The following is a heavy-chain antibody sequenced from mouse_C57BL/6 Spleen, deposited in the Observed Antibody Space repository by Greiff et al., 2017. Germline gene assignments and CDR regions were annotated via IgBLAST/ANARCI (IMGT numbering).Heavy chain of an antibody. J-gene: IGHJ4*01. CDR1: GYSFTGYY. CDR2: INPSTGGT. CDR3: ARGRAGGYYYAMGY. D-gene: IGHD1-1*02. Sequence: VQLQQSGPELVKPGASVKISCKASGYSFTGYYMNWVKQSPEKSLEWIGEINPSTGGTTYNQKFKAKATLTVDKSSSTAYLQLKSLTSEDSAVYYCARGRAGGYYYAMGYWGQGTSVTVSS. V-gene: IGHV1-42*01.